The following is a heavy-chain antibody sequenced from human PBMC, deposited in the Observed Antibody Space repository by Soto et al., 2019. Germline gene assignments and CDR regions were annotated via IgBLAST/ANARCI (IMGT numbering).Heavy chain of an antibody. CDR2: TYYRSKWYN. D-gene: IGHD6-19*01. CDR1: GDSVSSNSAA. J-gene: IGHJ6*02. V-gene: IGHV6-1*01. CDR3: ARVAVAGTGDDTYYYGMDV. Sequence: QVQLQQSGPGLVKPSQTLSLTCAISGDSVSSNSAAWNWIRQSPSRGLEWLGRTYYRSKWYNDYAVSVKSRITINPDTSKNQFSLQLNSVTPEDTAVYYCARVAVAGTGDDTYYYGMDVWGQGTTVTVSS.